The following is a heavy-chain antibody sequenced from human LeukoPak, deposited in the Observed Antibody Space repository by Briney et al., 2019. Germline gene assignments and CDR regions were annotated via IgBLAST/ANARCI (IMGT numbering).Heavy chain of an antibody. CDR2: ISGSGGST. D-gene: IGHD1-26*01. CDR1: GFTFSSYA. Sequence: GGSLRLSCAASGFTFSSYAMSWVRQAPGRGLEWVSAISGSGGSTYYADSVKGRFTISRDDSKNTLYLQMNSLRAEDTAVYYCAKAGIVGATGYFDYWGQGTLVTVSS. V-gene: IGHV3-23*01. J-gene: IGHJ4*02. CDR3: AKAGIVGATGYFDY.